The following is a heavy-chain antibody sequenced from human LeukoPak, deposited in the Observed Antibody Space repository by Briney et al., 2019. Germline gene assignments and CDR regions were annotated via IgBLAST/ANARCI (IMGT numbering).Heavy chain of an antibody. Sequence: GSLTLSCAASGFTFSSSWIHWIRQAPGKGLVWVSRMNSDGSTTDYADSVKGRFTISRDNAKNTLYLQMNSLRAEDTAVYYCARGGESVGIFDFWGQGTLVADSS. CDR3: ARGGESVGIFDF. CDR2: MNSDGSTT. J-gene: IGHJ4*02. V-gene: IGHV3-74*01. CDR1: GFTFSSSW. D-gene: IGHD2-21*01.